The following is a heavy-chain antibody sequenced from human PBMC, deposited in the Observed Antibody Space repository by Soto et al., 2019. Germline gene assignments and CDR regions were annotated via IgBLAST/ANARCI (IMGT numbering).Heavy chain of an antibody. Sequence: QLQLQESGPGLVKPSETLSLTCTVSGGSISSSSYYWGWIRQPPGKGLEWIGSIYYSGSTYYNPSLKSRVTISVDTSKNQFSPKLSSVTAADTAVYYCAREAPTMVRGVHLGGWFDPWGQGTLVTVSS. J-gene: IGHJ5*02. CDR3: AREAPTMVRGVHLGGWFDP. CDR2: IYYSGST. D-gene: IGHD3-10*01. CDR1: GGSISSSSYY. V-gene: IGHV4-39*01.